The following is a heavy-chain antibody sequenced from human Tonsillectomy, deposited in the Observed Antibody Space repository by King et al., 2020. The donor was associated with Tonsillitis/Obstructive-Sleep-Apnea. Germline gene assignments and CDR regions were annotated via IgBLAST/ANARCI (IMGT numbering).Heavy chain of an antibody. CDR1: GYTFTRNG. V-gene: IGHV1-18*01. J-gene: IGHJ4*02. D-gene: IGHD3-16*02. Sequence: QLVQSGAEVKKPGASVHVSCKASGYTFTRNGLSWVRQAPGQGLEWMGWISAYNGNTNYAQKLQGRVTMTTDTSTSTAYMELRSLRSDDTAVYYCARVITFGGVIVTGYYFDYGGQGTLVTVSS. CDR2: ISAYNGNT. CDR3: ARVITFGGVIVTGYYFDY.